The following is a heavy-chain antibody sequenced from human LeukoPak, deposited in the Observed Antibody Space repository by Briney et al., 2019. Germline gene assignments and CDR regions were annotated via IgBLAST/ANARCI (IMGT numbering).Heavy chain of an antibody. J-gene: IGHJ4*02. CDR1: GFTFSNYG. D-gene: IGHD3-22*01. Sequence: HPGGSLRLSCAASGFTFSNYGIHWVRQAPGKGLEWVAVIWSDGNTKYYADSVKGRFTISRDNSKNTLYLQMNSLRAEDTALYYCARGQEYYYDSSAYSKFDYWGQGTLVTVSS. CDR2: IWSDGNTK. CDR3: ARGQEYYYDSSAYSKFDY. V-gene: IGHV3-33*01.